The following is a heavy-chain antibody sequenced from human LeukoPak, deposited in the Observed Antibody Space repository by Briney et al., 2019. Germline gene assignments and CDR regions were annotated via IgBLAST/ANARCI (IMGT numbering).Heavy chain of an antibody. D-gene: IGHD3-10*01. V-gene: IGHV4-4*07. CDR1: GGSISSYY. CDR2: IYTSGST. Sequence: SETLSLTCTVSGGSISSYYWSWIRQPAGKGLEWIGRIYTSGSTNYNPSLKSRVTMSVDTSKNQFSLKLSSVTAADTDVYYCAHMVREGGWFDPWGQGALVTVSS. J-gene: IGHJ5*02. CDR3: AHMVREGGWFDP.